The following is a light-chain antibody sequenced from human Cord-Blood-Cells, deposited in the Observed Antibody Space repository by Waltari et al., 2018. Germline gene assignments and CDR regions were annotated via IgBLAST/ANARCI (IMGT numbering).Light chain of an antibody. V-gene: IGKV1-5*01. Sequence: GDRVTITCRASQSISSWLAWYQQKPGKAPKLLIYDASSLESGVPSRFSGSGSGTEFTLTISSLQPDDFATYHCQQYNSYWGTFGQGTKVEIK. CDR1: QSISSW. CDR2: DAS. CDR3: QQYNSYWGT. J-gene: IGKJ1*01.